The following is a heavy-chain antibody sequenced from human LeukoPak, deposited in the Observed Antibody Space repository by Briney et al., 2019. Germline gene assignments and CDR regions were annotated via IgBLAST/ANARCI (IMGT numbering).Heavy chain of an antibody. J-gene: IGHJ4*02. D-gene: IGHD3-22*01. CDR1: GFAFSSYA. CDR2: ISYDGSNK. V-gene: IGHV3-30-3*01. Sequence: SGGSLRLSCAASGFAFSSYAMHWVRQAPGKGLEWVAVISYDGSNKYYADSVKGRFTISRDNSKNTLYLQMNSLRAEDTAVYYCARDREYYYDSSGQGQLVHYFDYWGQGTLVTVSS. CDR3: ARDREYYYDSSGQGQLVHYFDY.